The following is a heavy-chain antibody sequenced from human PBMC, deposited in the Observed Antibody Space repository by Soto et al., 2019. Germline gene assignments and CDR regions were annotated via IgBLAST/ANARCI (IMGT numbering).Heavy chain of an antibody. J-gene: IGHJ3*01. CDR3: ARDLSSGGTYAFDV. Sequence: LRLSCAASGFTFRSYGMHWVRQAPGKGLEWVAVIWYDGSDKYYADSVKGRFTISRDNSKNTLYLQMNSLRAEDTAVYYFARDLSSGGTYAFDVWGQGIMVTVSS. CDR2: IWYDGSDK. CDR1: GFTFRSYG. D-gene: IGHD2-15*01. V-gene: IGHV3-33*01.